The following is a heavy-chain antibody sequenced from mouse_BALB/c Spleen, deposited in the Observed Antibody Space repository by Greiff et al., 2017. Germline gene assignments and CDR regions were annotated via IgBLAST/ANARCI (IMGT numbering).Heavy chain of an antibody. CDR2: IYPGNVNT. V-gene: IGHV1S56*01. Sequence: VKLQESGPELVKPGASVRISCKASGYTFTSYYIHWVKQRPGQGLEWIGWIYPGNVNTKYNEKFKGKATLTADKSSSTAYMQLSSLTSEDSAVYFCAREAYGNYVGFAYWGQGTLVTVSA. D-gene: IGHD2-1*01. J-gene: IGHJ3*01. CDR1: GYTFTSYY. CDR3: AREAYGNYVGFAY.